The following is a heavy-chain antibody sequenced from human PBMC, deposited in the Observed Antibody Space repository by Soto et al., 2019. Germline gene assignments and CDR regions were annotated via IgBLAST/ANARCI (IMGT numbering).Heavy chain of an antibody. D-gene: IGHD6-13*01. J-gene: IGHJ6*02. CDR3: AKNRDGAAAGPTNFYAMAV. Sequence: EVQLLESGGGLVQPGGSLRLSCAASGFTFSSYAMSWVRQAPGKGLEWVSVISGSGDSTYYADSVRGRFTISRGNSKNTLYLQMNSLRAEATAVYYCAKNRDGAAAGPTNFYAMAVWGQGTTVTVSS. CDR1: GFTFSSYA. V-gene: IGHV3-23*01. CDR2: ISGSGDST.